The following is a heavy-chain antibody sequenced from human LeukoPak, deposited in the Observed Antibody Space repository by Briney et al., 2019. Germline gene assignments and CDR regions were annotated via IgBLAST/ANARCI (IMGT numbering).Heavy chain of an antibody. CDR1: GYIFTNYY. Sequence: ASVKVSCKASGYIFTNYYMHWVRQAPGEGLEWMGWINTDSGNPTYAQGFTGRFVFSLDSSVSTAYLQISSLKAEDTAVYYCARDLIGGAAAGPGFGLDYWGQGTLVTVSS. CDR3: ARDLIGGAAAGPGFGLDY. D-gene: IGHD6-13*01. V-gene: IGHV7-4-1*02. CDR2: INTDSGNP. J-gene: IGHJ4*02.